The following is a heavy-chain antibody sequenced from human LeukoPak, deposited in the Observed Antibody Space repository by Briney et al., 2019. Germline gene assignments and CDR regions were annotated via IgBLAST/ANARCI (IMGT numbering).Heavy chain of an antibody. CDR2: ITSKANSYAT. Sequence: PGGSLRLSCAASGFTFSGSAMHWVRQASGEGLECVGRITSKANSYATAYAASVKGRFTISRDDSKNTAYPQLSSLKTQDRAVEYCTSGYYSWSLAFDYWGQGTLVTVSS. J-gene: IGHJ4*02. V-gene: IGHV3-73*01. CDR1: GFTFSGSA. D-gene: IGHD3-22*01. CDR3: TSGYYSWSLAFDY.